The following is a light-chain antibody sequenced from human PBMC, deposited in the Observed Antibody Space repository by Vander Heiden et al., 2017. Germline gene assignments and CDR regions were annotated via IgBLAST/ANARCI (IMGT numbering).Light chain of an antibody. J-gene: IGKJ5*01. Sequence: IVLTPSPGTLSLSPGERATLSCRASQGECNSYLAWYQQKPGQAPRLLIYGASSGATGIPDRFSGSGSGTDFTLTISRLEPEDFAVYYCQQDGSSPFTFGQGKRLEIK. CDR1: QGECNSY. CDR3: QQDGSSPFT. V-gene: IGKV3-20*01. CDR2: GAS.